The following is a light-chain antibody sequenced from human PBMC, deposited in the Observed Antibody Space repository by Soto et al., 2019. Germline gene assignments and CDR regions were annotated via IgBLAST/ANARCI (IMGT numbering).Light chain of an antibody. CDR3: QQSYSTPPIT. Sequence: DIQMTQSPSSLSASVGDRVTITCRASQSISSYLNWYQQKPGKAPKLLIYAASSLQSGVPSRFSGSGSGTDFTLTISSLQPEAFATYYCQQSYSTPPITFGQGTRLEIK. V-gene: IGKV1-39*01. CDR1: QSISSY. CDR2: AAS. J-gene: IGKJ5*01.